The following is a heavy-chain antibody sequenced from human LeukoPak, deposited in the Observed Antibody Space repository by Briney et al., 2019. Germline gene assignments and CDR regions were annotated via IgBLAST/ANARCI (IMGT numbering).Heavy chain of an antibody. Sequence: GESLKISCKGSGYTFTNYWIGWVRQMPGKGLEWMGIIYRGDSDTRYSPSFQGQVTISADKSISTAYLQWSSLKASDTAMYYCARPGQLGEYTPYYFDFWGQGTLVTVSS. J-gene: IGHJ4*02. CDR1: GYTFTNYW. D-gene: IGHD3-16*01. CDR2: IYRGDSDT. V-gene: IGHV5-51*01. CDR3: ARPGQLGEYTPYYFDF.